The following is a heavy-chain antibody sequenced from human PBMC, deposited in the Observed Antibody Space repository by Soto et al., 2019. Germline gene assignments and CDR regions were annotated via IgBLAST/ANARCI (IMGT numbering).Heavy chain of an antibody. CDR2: INHSGDT. D-gene: IGHD2-15*01. Sequence: SETLSLTCGVYGGSFRNYYWIWVRQPPGKGLEWIGDINHSGDTTYNPSLQSRVSISVDTSKNQFSLKLTSVTAADTAVYYCARGPPYCSGGSCYWRNFDYWGQGTLVTVSS. CDR3: ARGPPYCSGGSCYWRNFDY. V-gene: IGHV4-34*01. CDR1: GGSFRNYY. J-gene: IGHJ4*02.